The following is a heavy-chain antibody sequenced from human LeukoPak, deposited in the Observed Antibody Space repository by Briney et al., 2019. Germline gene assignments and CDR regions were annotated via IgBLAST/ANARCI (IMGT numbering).Heavy chain of an antibody. Sequence: GGFLRLSCAASGFTFSDYYMSWIRQAPGKGLEWVSYISSSSSYTNYADSVKGRFTISRDNAKNSLYLQMNSLRAEDTAVYYCARVTYYYDKSFDYWGQGTLVTVSS. V-gene: IGHV3-11*06. CDR1: GFTFSDYY. CDR2: ISSSSSYT. D-gene: IGHD3-22*01. CDR3: ARVTYYYDKSFDY. J-gene: IGHJ4*02.